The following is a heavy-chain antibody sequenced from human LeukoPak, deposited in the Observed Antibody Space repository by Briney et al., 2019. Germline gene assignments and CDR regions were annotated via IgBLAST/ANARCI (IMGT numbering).Heavy chain of an antibody. Sequence: GGSLRLSCAAFGFTVSSNYMSWVRQAPGKGLEWVSVIYSGGSTYYADSVKGRFTISRVNSKNTLYLQMNSLRAEDTAVYYCAALATCDYWGQGTLVTVSS. D-gene: IGHD5-12*01. CDR1: GFTVSSNY. CDR3: AALATCDY. V-gene: IGHV3-53*01. CDR2: IYSGGST. J-gene: IGHJ4*02.